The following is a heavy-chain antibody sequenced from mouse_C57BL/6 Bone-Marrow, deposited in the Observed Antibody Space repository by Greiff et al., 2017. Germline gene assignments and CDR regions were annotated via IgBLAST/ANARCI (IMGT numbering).Heavy chain of an antibody. V-gene: IGHV5-4*03. CDR3: ARSMMVTAY. CDR1: GFTFSSYA. D-gene: IGHD2-3*01. Sequence: EVKVVESGGGLVKPGGSLKLSCAASGFTFSSYAMSWVRQTPEKRLEWVATISDGGSYTYYPDNVKGRFTISRDNAKNNLYLQMSHLKSEDTAMYYCARSMMVTAYWGQGTLVTVSA. J-gene: IGHJ3*01. CDR2: ISDGGSYT.